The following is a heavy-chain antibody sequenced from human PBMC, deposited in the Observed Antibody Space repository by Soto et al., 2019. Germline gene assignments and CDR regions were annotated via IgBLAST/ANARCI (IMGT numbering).Heavy chain of an antibody. CDR1: GFTFSSYG. CDR2: ISYDGSNK. CDR3: AKDIFSYYYDSSGYETNYYYGMDV. V-gene: IGHV3-30*18. J-gene: IGHJ6*02. Sequence: PGGSLRLSCAASGFTFSSYGMHWVRQAPGKGLEWVAVISYDGSNKYYADSVKGRFTISRDNSKNTLYLQMNSLRAEDTAVYYCAKDIFSYYYDSSGYETNYYYGMDVWGQGTTVTV. D-gene: IGHD3-22*01.